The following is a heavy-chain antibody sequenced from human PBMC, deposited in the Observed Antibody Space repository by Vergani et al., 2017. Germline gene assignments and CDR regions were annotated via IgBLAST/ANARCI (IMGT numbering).Heavy chain of an antibody. V-gene: IGHV4-34*02. Sequence: QVQLQQWGAGVVKPSGTLSLTCAVFGESFSSFYWSWIRQPPGKGLEWIGEINNDGHTNYNPSLESRVTVSRDTAKNQFSLNLMSVTAADTAMYYCATGVGPFDIWGQGTLVTVSS. J-gene: IGHJ4*02. CDR1: GESFSSFY. CDR2: INNDGHT. CDR3: ATGVGPFDI. D-gene: IGHD7-27*01.